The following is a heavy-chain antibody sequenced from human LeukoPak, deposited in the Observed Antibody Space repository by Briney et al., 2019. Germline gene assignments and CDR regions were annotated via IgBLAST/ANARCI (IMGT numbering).Heavy chain of an antibody. CDR2: ISGSGGST. J-gene: IGHJ4*02. Sequence: GGLRLSCAASGFTFSSYAMSWGRQAPGKGRGGGSAISGSGGSTYYADSVKGRFTSSRDNSKNTLYLQMNSLRAEDTAVYYCAKAGNDGGRFLEWFFDYWGQGTLVTVSS. V-gene: IGHV3-23*01. D-gene: IGHD3-3*01. CDR1: GFTFSSYA. CDR3: AKAGNDGGRFLEWFFDY.